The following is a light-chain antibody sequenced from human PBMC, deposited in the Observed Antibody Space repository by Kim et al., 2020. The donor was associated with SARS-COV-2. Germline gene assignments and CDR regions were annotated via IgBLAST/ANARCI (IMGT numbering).Light chain of an antibody. J-gene: IGKJ4*01. V-gene: IGKV1-9*01. CDR2: AAS. CDR3: QQLNSYPLT. Sequence: ASVGDRVTITCRASQGISSYLAWYQQKPGKAPNLLIYAASTLQSGVPSRFSGSGSGTDFTLTISSLQPEDFATYYCQQLNSYPLTFGGGTKVDIK. CDR1: QGISSY.